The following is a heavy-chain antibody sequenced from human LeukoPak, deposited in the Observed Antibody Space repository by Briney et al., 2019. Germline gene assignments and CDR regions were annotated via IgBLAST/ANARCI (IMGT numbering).Heavy chain of an antibody. V-gene: IGHV1-3*01. J-gene: IGHJ4*02. CDR2: INVRNGDT. D-gene: IGHD5-24*01. CDR1: GYTFTSYA. CDR3: AREGEWLQLYYIGY. Sequence: ASVKVSCKASGYTFTSYAMHWVRQAPGQRLEWMGWINVRNGDTKYSQKFQGRVTITRDTSASTAYMELSSLRFEDTAVYYCAREGEWLQLYYIGYWGQGTLVTVSS.